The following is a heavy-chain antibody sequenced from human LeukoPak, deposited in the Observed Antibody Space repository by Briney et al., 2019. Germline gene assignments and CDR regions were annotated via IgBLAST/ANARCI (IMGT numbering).Heavy chain of an antibody. CDR2: INHSGST. CDR1: GGSXXGYY. D-gene: IGHD4-17*01. Sequence: LXXAXYGGSXXGYYWSWIRQPPGKGLEWIGEINHSGSTNYNPSLKSRVTISVDTSKNQFSLKLISVTAADTAVYYCAGLTTVTMGVNYWGQGTLVTVSS. J-gene: IGHJ4*02. V-gene: IGHV4-34*01. CDR3: AGLTTVTMGVNY.